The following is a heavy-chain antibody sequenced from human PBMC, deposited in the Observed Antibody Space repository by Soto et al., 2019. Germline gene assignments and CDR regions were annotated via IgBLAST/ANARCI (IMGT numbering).Heavy chain of an antibody. CDR2: INPKSGGT. CDR1: GYSFTDYH. V-gene: IGHV1-2*04. Sequence: ASVKVSCKASGYSFTDYHIHWVRQAPGQGLEWLGRINPKSGGTSTAQKFQGWVTMTRDRSISAVYMELTRLRSDDTAVYFCARGHSTDCSNGVCSFFYNHEMDVWGQGTTVTVSS. J-gene: IGHJ6*02. D-gene: IGHD2-8*01. CDR3: ARGHSTDCSNGVCSFFYNHEMDV.